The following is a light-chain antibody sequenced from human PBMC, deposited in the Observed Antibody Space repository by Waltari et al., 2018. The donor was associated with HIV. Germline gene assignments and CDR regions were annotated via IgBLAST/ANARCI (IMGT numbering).Light chain of an antibody. J-gene: IGLJ3*02. V-gene: IGLV1-40*01. CDR2: GKS. Sequence: QSVLTQPPSVSGAPGQRVTISCTGSSSNIGAGYDVHWYQQLPGTAPKLLIYGKSNRPAGVPERFYGSKSGTSASLAITGLQAEDEADYYCQSYDSSLSDSRVFGGGTKLTVL. CDR3: QSYDSSLSDSRV. CDR1: SSNIGAGYD.